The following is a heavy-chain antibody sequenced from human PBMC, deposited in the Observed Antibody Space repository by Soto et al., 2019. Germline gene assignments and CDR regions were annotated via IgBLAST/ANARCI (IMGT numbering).Heavy chain of an antibody. J-gene: IGHJ4*02. V-gene: IGHV3-23*01. D-gene: IGHD3-3*01. CDR2: ISGSGGTT. CDR1: GFTFSSYA. CDR3: ANGGTYDFWNGYEEY. Sequence: GGSLRLSCAASGFTFSSYAMSWVRQAPGKGLEWVSAISGSGGTTFYADSVKGRFTISRDNSKNTLYLQMNSLRAEDTVVYSCANGGTYDFWNGYEEYWGQGTLVTVSS.